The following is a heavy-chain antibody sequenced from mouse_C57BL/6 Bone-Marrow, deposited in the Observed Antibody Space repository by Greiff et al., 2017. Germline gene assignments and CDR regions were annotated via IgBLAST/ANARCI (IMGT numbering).Heavy chain of an antibody. CDR1: GYAFTNYL. D-gene: IGHD4-1*01. J-gene: IGHJ3*01. CDR2: INPGSGGT. V-gene: IGHV1-54*01. CDR3: ARAKNWDSWFAY. Sequence: VKVVESGAELVRPGTSVKVSCKASGYAFTNYLIEWVKQRPGQGLEWIGVINPGSGGTNYNEKFKGKATLTADKSSSTAYMQLSILTSEDSAVYFCARAKNWDSWFAYGGQGTLVTVSA.